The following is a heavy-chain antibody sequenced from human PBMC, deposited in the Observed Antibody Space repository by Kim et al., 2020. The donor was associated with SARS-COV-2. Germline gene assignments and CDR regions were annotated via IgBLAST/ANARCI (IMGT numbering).Heavy chain of an antibody. Sequence: GGSLRLSCAASGFTFSSYAMHWVRQAPGKGLEWVAVISYDGSNKYYADSVKGRFTISRDNSKNTLYLQMNSLRAEDTAVYYCASSPGGTTVTHGVNFFFDYWGQGTLVTVSS. J-gene: IGHJ4*02. CDR1: GFTFSSYA. V-gene: IGHV3-30*04. D-gene: IGHD4-17*01. CDR3: ASSPGGTTVTHGVNFFFDY. CDR2: ISYDGSNK.